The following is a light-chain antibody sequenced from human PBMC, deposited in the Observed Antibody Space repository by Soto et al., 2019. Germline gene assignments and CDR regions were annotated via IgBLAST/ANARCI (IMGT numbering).Light chain of an antibody. V-gene: IGKV3-15*01. CDR2: GAS. CDR1: QSVSSS. CDR3: QQYNNWWT. Sequence: EIVMTQSPANLSVSPGERATLSCRASQSVSSSLAWYQQKPGQAPRLLISGASTRATGIPARFSGSGSGTEFTLTISSLQSEDFAVYYCQQYNNWWTFGQGTKVEIK. J-gene: IGKJ1*01.